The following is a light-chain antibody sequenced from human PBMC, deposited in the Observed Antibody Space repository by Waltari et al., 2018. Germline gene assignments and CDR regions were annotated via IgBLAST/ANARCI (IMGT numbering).Light chain of an antibody. V-gene: IGLV1-44*01. CDR3: ATWDDRLNGVV. J-gene: IGLJ2*01. Sequence: QSVLTQPPSASGTPGQRVTISCSGSSSNIGITRVPSYQQPPGTAPKLLIYSNDHRSSGLPDRFSGSKSGTSASLAISGLQFEDEADYYCATWDDRLNGVVFGGGTKLTVL. CDR1: SSNIGITR. CDR2: SND.